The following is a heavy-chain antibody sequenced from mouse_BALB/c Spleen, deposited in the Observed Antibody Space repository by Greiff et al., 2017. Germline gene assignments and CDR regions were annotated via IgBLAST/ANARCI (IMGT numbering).Heavy chain of an antibody. J-gene: IGHJ2*01. V-gene: IGHV5-17*02. D-gene: IGHD1-1*02. CDR2: ISSGSSTI. Sequence: EVQLVESGGGLVQPGGSRKLSCAASGFTFSSFGMQWVRQAPEKGLEWVAYISSGSSTIYYADTVKGRFTISRDNPKNTLFLQMTSLRSEDTAMYYCARLGGIGYFDYWGQGTTLTVSS. CDR1: GFTFSSFG. CDR3: ARLGGIGYFDY.